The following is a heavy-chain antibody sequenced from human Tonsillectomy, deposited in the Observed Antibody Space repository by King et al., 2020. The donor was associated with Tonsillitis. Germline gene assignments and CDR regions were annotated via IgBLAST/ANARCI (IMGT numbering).Heavy chain of an antibody. Sequence: VQLVESGGGVVQPGRSLRLSCAASGFTFSSYAMHWVRQAPGKGLEWVAVISYDGSNKYYADSVKGRFTISRDNSKNTLYLQMNSLRAEDTAVYYCARKGRGGPHGGIYYFDYWGQGTLVTVSS. D-gene: IGHD2-15*01. CDR3: ARKGRGGPHGGIYYFDY. CDR1: GFTFSSYA. J-gene: IGHJ4*02. V-gene: IGHV3-30*04. CDR2: ISYDGSNK.